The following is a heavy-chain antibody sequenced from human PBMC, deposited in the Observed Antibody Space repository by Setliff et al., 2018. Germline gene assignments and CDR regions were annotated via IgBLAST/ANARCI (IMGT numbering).Heavy chain of an antibody. V-gene: IGHV4-31*01. CDR2: IYYSGTT. Sequence: SETLSLTCTVSGGSISGASIRSYYWSWIRQPPGKGLEWIGYIYYSGTTYYNPSLKSLVTISVDTSKNQFSLKLSSVTAADTAVYYCARARELHAVVVTGIPGGWFDPWGQGTLVTVSS. D-gene: IGHD2-21*02. CDR3: ARARELHAVVVTGIPGGWFDP. CDR1: GGSISGASIRSYY. J-gene: IGHJ5*02.